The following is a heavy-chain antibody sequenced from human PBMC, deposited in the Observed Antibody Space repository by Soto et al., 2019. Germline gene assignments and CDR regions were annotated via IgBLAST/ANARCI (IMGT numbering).Heavy chain of an antibody. CDR2: ISWNSGSI. CDR1: GFTFDDDA. V-gene: IGHV3-9*01. CDR3: AKDMRRYCSGGSCYLNWFDP. Sequence: GGSLRLSCAASGFTFDDDAMHWVRQAPGKGLEWVSGISWNSGSIGYADSVKGRFTISRDNAKNSLYLQMNSLRAEDTALYYCAKDMRRYCSGGSCYLNWFDPWGQGTLVTVSS. D-gene: IGHD2-15*01. J-gene: IGHJ5*02.